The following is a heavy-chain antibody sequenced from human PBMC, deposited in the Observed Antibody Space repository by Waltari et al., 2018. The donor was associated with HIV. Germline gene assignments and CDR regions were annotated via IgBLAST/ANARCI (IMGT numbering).Heavy chain of an antibody. Sequence: EVQLVESGGGLVQPGGSLRLSCVASGFTVSRNYMRWVRQAPGKGLEWVSVIYSGGSTYYADSVKGRFTISRDNSKNTLYLQMNSLRAEDTAVYYCASIAYCGGDCYPRGMDVWGQGTTVTVSS. CDR1: GFTVSRNY. CDR3: ASIAYCGGDCYPRGMDV. V-gene: IGHV3-66*01. J-gene: IGHJ6*02. D-gene: IGHD2-21*02. CDR2: IYSGGST.